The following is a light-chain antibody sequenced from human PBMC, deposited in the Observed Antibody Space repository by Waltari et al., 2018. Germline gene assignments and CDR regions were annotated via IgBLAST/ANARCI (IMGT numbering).Light chain of an antibody. J-gene: IGKJ4*01. CDR1: ETIRIY. CDR2: TAS. V-gene: IGKV1-39*01. Sequence: DIQMTQSPSSLSASVGDRVTITCRASETIRIYLKWYQQKPGKAPKLLINTASRLQSGVPSRFSGSGSGTDFTLTISTLQHEDFATYYCQQSYSIPLTFGGGTKVEIK. CDR3: QQSYSIPLT.